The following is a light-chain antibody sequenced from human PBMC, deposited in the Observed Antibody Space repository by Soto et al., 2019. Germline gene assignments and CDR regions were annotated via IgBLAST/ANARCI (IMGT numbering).Light chain of an antibody. CDR2: DFI. CDR3: ASYTSSSTYL. CDR1: SDDVGGYDF. J-gene: IGLJ3*02. V-gene: IGLV2-14*03. Sequence: QSVLTQPASMSGSPGQSITISCTGTSDDVGGYDFVSWYQQHPGKVPRLIIYDFIKRPSGVSHRFSGSKSGNTGSLTISGLQIEDEADYYCASYTSSSTYLFGGGTKVTVL.